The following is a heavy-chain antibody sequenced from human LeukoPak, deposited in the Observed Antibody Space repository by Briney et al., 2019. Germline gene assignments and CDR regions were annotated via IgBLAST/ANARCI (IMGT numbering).Heavy chain of an antibody. Sequence: PSETLSLTCTVSGGSISTYYWSWIRQPPRKGLEWIGYIYYTGSTNSNLSLRTRVTISVDTSKNQFSLKLSSVTAADTAVYYCARGEGYYYDPDYWGQGTLVTVSS. D-gene: IGHD3-22*01. V-gene: IGHV4-59*01. CDR3: ARGEGYYYDPDY. J-gene: IGHJ4*02. CDR2: IYYTGST. CDR1: GGSISTYY.